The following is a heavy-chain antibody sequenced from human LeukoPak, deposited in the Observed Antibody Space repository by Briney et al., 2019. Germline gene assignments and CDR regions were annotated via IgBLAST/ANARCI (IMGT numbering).Heavy chain of an antibody. D-gene: IGHD3-22*01. J-gene: IGHJ2*01. CDR2: IYYSGST. CDR1: GGSISSYH. Sequence: PSETLPLTCTVSGGSISSYHWSWIRQPPGKGLEWIGYIYYSGSTNYNPSLKSRVTISVDTSKQQFSLKVRSVTAADTAVYYCARRDSPFDLWGRGTLVTVS. CDR3: ARRDSPFDL. V-gene: IGHV4-59*01.